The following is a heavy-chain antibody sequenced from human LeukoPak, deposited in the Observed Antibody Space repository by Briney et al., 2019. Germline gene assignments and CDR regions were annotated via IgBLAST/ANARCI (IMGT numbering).Heavy chain of an antibody. J-gene: IGHJ4*02. V-gene: IGHV3-48*01. CDR3: ARNGYSSSRKDY. CDR2: ISSSSSTI. D-gene: IGHD6-6*01. CDR1: GFTFSSHG. Sequence: GGSLRLSCAASGFTFSSHGMNWVRQAPGKGLEWVSYISSSSSTIYYADTMKGRFTISRDNAKNSVYLQMNSLRVEDTAVYYCARNGYSSSRKDYWGQGTLVTVSS.